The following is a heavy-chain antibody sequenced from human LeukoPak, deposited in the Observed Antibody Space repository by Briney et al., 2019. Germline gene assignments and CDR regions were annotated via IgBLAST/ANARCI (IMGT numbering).Heavy chain of an antibody. D-gene: IGHD3-22*01. V-gene: IGHV3-30-3*01. CDR1: GFTFSSYA. CDR2: ISYDGSNK. CDR3: ARDSDSSGYFCY. Sequence: AGSLRLSCAASGFTFSSYAMHWVRQAPGKGLEWVADISYDGSNKYYADSVKGRFTISRDNSKNTLYLQRHSLSAKDTSLYYCARDSDSSGYFCYWGQGTLVTVSS. J-gene: IGHJ4*02.